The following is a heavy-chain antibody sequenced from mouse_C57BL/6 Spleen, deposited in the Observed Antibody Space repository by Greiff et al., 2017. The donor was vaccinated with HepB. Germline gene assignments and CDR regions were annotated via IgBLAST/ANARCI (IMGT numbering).Heavy chain of an antibody. V-gene: IGHV1-39*01. D-gene: IGHD2-4*01. CDR2: INPNYGTT. CDR3: ARSGDYGGLDYAMDY. Sequence: EVKLVESGPELVKPGASVKISCKASGYSFTDYNMNWVKQSNGKSLEWIGVINPNYGTTSYNQKFKGKATLTVDQSSSTAYMQLNSLTSEDSAVYYCARSGDYGGLDYAMDYWGQGTSVTVSS. CDR1: GYSFTDYN. J-gene: IGHJ4*01.